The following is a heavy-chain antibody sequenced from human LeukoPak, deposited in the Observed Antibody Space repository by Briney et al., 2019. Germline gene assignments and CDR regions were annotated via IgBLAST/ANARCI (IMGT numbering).Heavy chain of an antibody. J-gene: IGHJ4*02. D-gene: IGHD6-25*01. CDR2: IYHSGST. V-gene: IGHV4-30-2*01. CDR3: ARGGHDLIDY. Sequence: SQTLSLTCAVSGGSITSGGYYWSWIRQPPGKGLEWIGYIYHSGSTYYNPSLKSRVTISVDRSKNQFSLKLSSVTAADTAVYYCARGGHDLIDYWGQGTLVTVSS. CDR1: GGSITSGGYY.